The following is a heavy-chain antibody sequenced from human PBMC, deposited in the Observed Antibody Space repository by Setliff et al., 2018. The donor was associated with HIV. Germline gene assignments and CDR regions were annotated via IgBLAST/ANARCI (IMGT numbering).Heavy chain of an antibody. V-gene: IGHV4-34*01. J-gene: IGHJ4*01. Sequence: SETLSLTCAVYGGSFSGYYWSWIRQSPGKDLEWIGEVNHSGDTTYNPSLKSRVTMSVDTSKNQFSLELSSLTSADTAIYYCVRGRDYGSSWPRPFYFDFWGHGNLVTVSS. CDR3: VRGRDYGSSWPRPFYFDF. CDR1: GGSFSGYY. D-gene: IGHD6-13*01. CDR2: VNHSGDT.